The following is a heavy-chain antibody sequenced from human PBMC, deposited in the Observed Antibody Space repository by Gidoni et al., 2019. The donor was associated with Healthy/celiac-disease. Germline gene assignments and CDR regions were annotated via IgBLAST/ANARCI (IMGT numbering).Heavy chain of an antibody. CDR3: AKGYRSRIVVVVAAGGY. CDR2: ISGSGGST. Sequence: EVQLLESGGGLVQPGGSLRLSCAASGFTFSSYAMSWVRQAPGKGLEWVSAISGSGGSTYYADSVKGRFTISRDNSKNTLYLQMNSLRAEDTAVYYCAKGYRSRIVVVVAAGGYWGQGTLVTVSS. CDR1: GFTFSSYA. V-gene: IGHV3-23*01. D-gene: IGHD2-15*01. J-gene: IGHJ4*02.